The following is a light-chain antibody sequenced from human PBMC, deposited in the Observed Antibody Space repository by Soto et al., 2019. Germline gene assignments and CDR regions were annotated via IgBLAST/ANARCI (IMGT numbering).Light chain of an antibody. CDR3: QQYGSSGT. J-gene: IGKJ1*01. V-gene: IGKV3-20*01. CDR1: QSVSNNY. CDR2: GAS. Sequence: IVLTKSPGTLSLSPGERATLSCRASQSVSNNYLARYQQKPGQAPRLLIYGASNRATGIPDRFSGSGSGTDFTLTISRLEPEDFAVYYCQQYGSSGTSGQGTKVDIK.